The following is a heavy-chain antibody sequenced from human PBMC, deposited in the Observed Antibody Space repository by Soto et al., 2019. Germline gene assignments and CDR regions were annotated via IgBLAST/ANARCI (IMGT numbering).Heavy chain of an antibody. CDR3: ARDRDEFVRDYYYYGMDV. CDR2: INPSGGST. J-gene: IGHJ6*02. CDR1: GYAFTRSG. V-gene: IGHV1-46*03. Sequence: ASLKVSCKASGYAFTRSGISWVRQDPGQGLERMGIINPSGGSTSYAQKFQGRVTMTRDTSTSTVYMELSSLRSEDTAVYYCARDRDEFVRDYYYYGMDVWGQGTTVTVSS. D-gene: IGHD3-10*01.